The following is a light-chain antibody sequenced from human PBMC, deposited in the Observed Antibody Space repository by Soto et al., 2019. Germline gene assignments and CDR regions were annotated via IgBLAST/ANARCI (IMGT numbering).Light chain of an antibody. CDR1: QSVSSY. V-gene: IGKV3-11*01. CDR2: DAS. Sequence: EIVLTQSPTTLSLSPGERATLSCRASQSVSSYFAWYQQKPGQAPRLLIYDASTRAAGIPARFSGSGSGTDFPPTISLLDHDDFAVYYCQQHRDWPLTFGGGTKVEIK. J-gene: IGKJ4*01. CDR3: QQHRDWPLT.